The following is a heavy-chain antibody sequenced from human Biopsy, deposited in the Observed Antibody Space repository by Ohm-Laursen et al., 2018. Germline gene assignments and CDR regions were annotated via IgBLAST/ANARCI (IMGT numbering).Heavy chain of an antibody. CDR3: ARDPLNGHKHFDY. CDR1: SYTFTDYN. V-gene: IGHV1-2*02. CDR2: INCKTGAT. D-gene: IGHD2-8*01. J-gene: IGHJ4*02. Sequence: GSSVKVSCKASSYTFTDYNIHWMRQAPGQGLEWLGYINCKTGATNYAQKFQGTVTMTRDTSISTAYLALESLRSADTAIYYCARDPLNGHKHFDYWGQGSLVTVSS.